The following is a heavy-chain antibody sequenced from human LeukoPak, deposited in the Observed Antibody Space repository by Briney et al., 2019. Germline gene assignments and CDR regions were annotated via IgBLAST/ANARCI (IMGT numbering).Heavy chain of an antibody. D-gene: IGHD6-6*01. V-gene: IGHV3-48*01. CDR3: AKVSIAARIQDY. Sequence: GGSLRLSCAASAFDFTIYDMNWVRQAPGKGLEWLSYISSSSDIIHYADSVKGRFTISRDNAKNSLYLQMNSLGAEDTAVYYCAKVSIAARIQDYWGQGTLVTVSS. J-gene: IGHJ4*02. CDR2: ISSSSDII. CDR1: AFDFTIYD.